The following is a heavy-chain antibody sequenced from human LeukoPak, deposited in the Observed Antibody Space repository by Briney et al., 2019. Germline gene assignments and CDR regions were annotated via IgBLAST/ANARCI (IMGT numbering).Heavy chain of an antibody. CDR3: TAGLGKTDDDS. D-gene: IGHD4-11*01. CDR1: GFIFNNAW. CDR2: VRTTAEGETT. Sequence: GGSLRLSCEGSGFIFNNAWMSWIRQAPGKGLEWVGRVRTTAEGETTDYAAPVRGRFTISGDDSKSTVYLQMNSLETEDTAIYYCTAGLGKTDDDSWGQGTLVTVSS. V-gene: IGHV3-15*01. J-gene: IGHJ4*02.